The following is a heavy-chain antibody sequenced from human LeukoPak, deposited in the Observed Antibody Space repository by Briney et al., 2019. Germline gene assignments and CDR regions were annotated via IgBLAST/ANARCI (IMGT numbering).Heavy chain of an antibody. Sequence: PGGSLRLSCAASGLTFSTFGMHWVRQAPGKGLEWVAFIRLDGSNKYYAESLKGRFTISRDNSKNTLYLQMNSLRAEDTAIYFCAKGGYFFDYWGQGALVIVSS. V-gene: IGHV3-30*02. CDR1: GLTFSTFG. CDR3: AKGGYFFDY. CDR2: IRLDGSNK. J-gene: IGHJ4*02.